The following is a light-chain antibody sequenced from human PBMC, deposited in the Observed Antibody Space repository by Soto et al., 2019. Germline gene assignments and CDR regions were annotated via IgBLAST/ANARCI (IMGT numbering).Light chain of an antibody. V-gene: IGLV2-18*02. CDR2: EVS. CDR1: SSDVGSYNR. J-gene: IGLJ2*01. CDR3: SSYTSSRGVV. Sequence: QAVVTQPPSVSGSPGQSVTISCTGTSSDVGSYNRVSWYQQPPGTAPKLMIYEVSNRPSGVPDRFSGSKSGNTASLTISGLQAEDEADYYCSSYTSSRGVVFGGGTKLTVL.